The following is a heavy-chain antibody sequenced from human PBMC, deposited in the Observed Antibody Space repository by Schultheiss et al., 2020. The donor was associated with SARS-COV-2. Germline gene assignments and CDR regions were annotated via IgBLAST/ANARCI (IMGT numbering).Heavy chain of an antibody. CDR2: IWYDGSNK. V-gene: IGHV3-33*08. Sequence: GESLKISCAASGFTFSSYGMHWVRQAPGKGLEWVAVIWYDGSNKYYADSVKGRFTISRDNSKNTLYLQMNSLRAEDTAVYYCARGYGYGPQGVFVLWYWGQGALVTVSS. CDR3: ARGYGYGPQGVFVLWY. D-gene: IGHD5-18*01. J-gene: IGHJ4*02. CDR1: GFTFSSYG.